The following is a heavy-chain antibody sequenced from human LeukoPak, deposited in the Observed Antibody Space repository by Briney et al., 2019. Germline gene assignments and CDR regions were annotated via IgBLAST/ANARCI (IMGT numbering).Heavy chain of an antibody. CDR2: ISYDGSNK. J-gene: IGHJ4*02. V-gene: IGHV3-30-3*01. D-gene: IGHD5-24*01. CDR1: GFTFSSYA. CDR3: AREDGPGLDY. Sequence: PGGSLRLSCAASGFTFSSYAMHWVRQAPGKGLEWVAVISYDGSNKYYADSVKGRFTTSRDNSKNTLYLQMNSLRAEDTAVYYCAREDGPGLDYWGQGTLVTVSS.